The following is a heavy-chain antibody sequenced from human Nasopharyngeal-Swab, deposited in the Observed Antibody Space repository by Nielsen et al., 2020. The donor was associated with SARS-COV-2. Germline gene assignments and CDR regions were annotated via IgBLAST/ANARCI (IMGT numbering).Heavy chain of an antibody. Sequence: GGSLRLSCAASGFTFSSYWMHWVRQAPGKGLVWVSRINSDGSSTSYADSVKGRFTISRDNAKNTLYLQMNSLRAEDTAVYYCARDKVVVVPAAIYYYGMDVWGQGTTVTV. CDR1: GFTFSSYW. J-gene: IGHJ6*02. V-gene: IGHV3-74*01. D-gene: IGHD2-2*01. CDR2: INSDGSST. CDR3: ARDKVVVVPAAIYYYGMDV.